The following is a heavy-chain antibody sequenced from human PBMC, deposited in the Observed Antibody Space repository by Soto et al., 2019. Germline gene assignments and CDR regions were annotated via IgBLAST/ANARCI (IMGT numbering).Heavy chain of an antibody. CDR1: GGSISSYY. Sequence: QVQLQESGPGLVKPSETLSLTCTVSGGSISSYYWGWIRQPPGKGLEWIGYIDDSGSTDYNPSRKRXXTXSAXTSKNQFALNLSSVSAADPAVYSCARVDGCGYFAYWGQGTLFTVSS. CDR3: ARVDGCGYFAY. J-gene: IGHJ4*02. D-gene: IGHD2-21*01. CDR2: IDDSGST. V-gene: IGHV4-59*01.